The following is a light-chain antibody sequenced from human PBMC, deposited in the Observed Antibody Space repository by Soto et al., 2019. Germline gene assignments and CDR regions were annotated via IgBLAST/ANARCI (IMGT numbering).Light chain of an antibody. CDR3: QQYNSWPPIT. Sequence: EVVMTQSPATLSVAPGERATLSCRASESVSRNLAWYQQKPGQAPRLLIYDASTGATGIPDRFSGGGSGTEFTLTISSLQSEDFVVYYCQQYNSWPPITFGQGTRLEI. CDR1: ESVSRN. J-gene: IGKJ5*01. V-gene: IGKV3-15*01. CDR2: DAS.